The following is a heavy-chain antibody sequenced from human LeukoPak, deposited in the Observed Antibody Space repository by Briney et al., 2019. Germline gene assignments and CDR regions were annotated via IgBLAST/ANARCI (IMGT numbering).Heavy chain of an antibody. CDR1: TFTFSRYW. J-gene: IGHJ5*02. CDR2: ISSRGGFT. V-gene: IGHV3-23*01. D-gene: IGHD5-12*01. CDR3: AKYKGYSDYPTCPDH. Sequence: GSLRLSCSAATFTFSRYWMNWYSQAPGKGLEWDSGISSRGGFTYFADSVQGRLSISRDNSKNTLCLQLALLRGEDTAVYYCAKYKGYSDYPTCPDHCGQGTLVTVSS.